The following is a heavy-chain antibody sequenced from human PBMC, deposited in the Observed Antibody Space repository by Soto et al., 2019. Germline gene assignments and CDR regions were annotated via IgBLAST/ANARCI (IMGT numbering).Heavy chain of an antibody. Sequence: VESLKISCKGSGYIFTSYWICCFLQMPVKVLEWMGIIYPGDSDTRYSPSFQGQVTISADKSISTAYLQWSSLKASDTAMYYCARAKDYGDYVDYWGQGTLVTVSS. CDR3: ARAKDYGDYVDY. V-gene: IGHV5-51*01. D-gene: IGHD4-17*01. CDR2: IYPGDSDT. J-gene: IGHJ4*02. CDR1: GYIFTSYW.